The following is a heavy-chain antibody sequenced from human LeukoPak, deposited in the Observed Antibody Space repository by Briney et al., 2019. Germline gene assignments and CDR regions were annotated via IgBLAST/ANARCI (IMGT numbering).Heavy chain of an antibody. D-gene: IGHD6-6*01. CDR2: ISAYNGNT. J-gene: IGHJ4*02. CDR1: GYTFIAYY. CDR3: ARDGSSIAARFDY. V-gene: IGHV1-18*04. Sequence: ASVKVSCKASGYTFIAYYMYWVRQAPGQGLEWMGWISAYNGNTNYAQKLQGRVTMTTDTSTSTAYMELRSLRSDDTAVYYCARDGSSIAARFDYWGQGTLVTVSS.